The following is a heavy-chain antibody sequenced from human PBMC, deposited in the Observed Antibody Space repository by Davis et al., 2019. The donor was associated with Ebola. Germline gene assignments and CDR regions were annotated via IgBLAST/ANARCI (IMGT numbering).Heavy chain of an antibody. CDR3: ARQGYPRNYYYYGMDV. CDR1: GGSFRGYY. CDR2: INHSGST. J-gene: IGHJ6*02. D-gene: IGHD3-16*02. V-gene: IGHV4-34*01. Sequence: SETLSLTCAVYGGSFRGYYWSWIRQPPGKGLEWIGEINHSGSTNYNPSLKSRVTISVDTSKNQFSLKLSSVTAADTAVYYCARQGYPRNYYYYGMDVWGQGTTVTVSS.